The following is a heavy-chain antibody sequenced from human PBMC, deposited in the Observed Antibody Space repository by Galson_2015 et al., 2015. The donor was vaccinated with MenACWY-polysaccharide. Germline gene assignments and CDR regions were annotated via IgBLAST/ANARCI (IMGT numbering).Heavy chain of an antibody. CDR1: GGSISRSSPY. Sequence: ETLSLTCTVSGGSISRSSPYWGWIRQSPGKGLEWTGTVDYRGYTYYNASLESRITISIGTSKNTLYLQMNSLRVEDTAMYYCAKRGPTSQKRPFDAWGQGTLVTVSS. J-gene: IGHJ4*02. V-gene: IGHV4-39*07. CDR3: AKRGPTSQKRPFDA. CDR2: VDYRGYT. D-gene: IGHD3-10*01.